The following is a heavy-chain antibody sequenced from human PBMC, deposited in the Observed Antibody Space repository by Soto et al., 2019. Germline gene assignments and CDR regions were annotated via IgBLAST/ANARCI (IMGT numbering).Heavy chain of an antibody. CDR1: GYTFTSYG. J-gene: IGHJ6*02. Sequence: RASVKVSCKASGYTFTSYGISWVRQAPGQGLEWMGWISAYNGNTNYAQKLQGRVTMTTDASTSTAYMELRSLRSDDTAVYYCAREGDIVVVPAAAYYYYYGMDVWGQGTTVTVSS. CDR3: AREGDIVVVPAAAYYYYYGMDV. CDR2: ISAYNGNT. V-gene: IGHV1-18*04. D-gene: IGHD2-2*01.